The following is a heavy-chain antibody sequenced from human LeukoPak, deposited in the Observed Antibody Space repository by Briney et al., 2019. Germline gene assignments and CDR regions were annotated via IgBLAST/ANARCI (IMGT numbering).Heavy chain of an antibody. CDR3: ATRDPLYCSSTSCSAP. J-gene: IGHJ5*02. CDR2: ISGSGGST. D-gene: IGHD2-2*01. CDR1: GFTFSSYA. V-gene: IGHV3-23*01. Sequence: GGSLRLSCAASGFTFSSYAMSWVRQAPGKGLDWVSAISGSGGSTYYADSVKGRFTISRDNSKNTLYLQMNSLRAEDTAVYYCATRDPLYCSSTSCSAPWGQGTLVTVSS.